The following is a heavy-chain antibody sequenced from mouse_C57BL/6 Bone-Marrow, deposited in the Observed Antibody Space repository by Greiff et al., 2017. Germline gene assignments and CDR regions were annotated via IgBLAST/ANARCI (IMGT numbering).Heavy chain of an antibody. CDR3: ASDITTVVATDAMDY. CDR2: INPNYGTT. V-gene: IGHV1-39*01. J-gene: IGHJ4*01. CDR1: GYSFTDYN. D-gene: IGHD1-1*01. Sequence: VQLQQSGPELVKPGASVKISCKASGYSFTDYNMNWVKQSNGKSHEWIGVINPNYGTTSYNQKFKGKATLTVDQSSSTAYMQLNSLTSEDSAVYYCASDITTVVATDAMDYWGQGTSVTVSS.